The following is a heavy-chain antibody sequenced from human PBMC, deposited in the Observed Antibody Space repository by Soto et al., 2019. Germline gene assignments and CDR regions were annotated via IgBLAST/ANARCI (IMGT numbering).Heavy chain of an antibody. CDR2: IDWDDDK. Sequence: GPTLVNPTQTLTLTCTFSGFSLSTSGVSVGWIRQPPGKALEWLALIDWDDDKYYSTSLKTRLTISKDTSKNQVVLTMTNMDPVDTATYYCARTHSMIVVGSFDHWGQGTPVTVSS. D-gene: IGHD3-22*01. V-gene: IGHV2-70*13. J-gene: IGHJ4*02. CDR3: ARTHSMIVVGSFDH. CDR1: GFSLSTSGVS.